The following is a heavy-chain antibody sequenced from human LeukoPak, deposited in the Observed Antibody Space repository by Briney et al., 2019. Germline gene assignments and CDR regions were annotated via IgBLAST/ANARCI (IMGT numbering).Heavy chain of an antibody. CDR1: GFTFSIYG. V-gene: IGHV3-23*01. Sequence: PWGTLRLSCAASGFTFSIYGMNWVRQSPGKGLEWVSGIGGSGDRTYYADSVKGRFTISRDNSKNMLYLEVISLTAADTAVYYCAKDDAWLRFGEWSQGTLVTVSS. D-gene: IGHD3-10*01. CDR3: AKDDAWLRFGE. J-gene: IGHJ4*02. CDR2: IGGSGDRT.